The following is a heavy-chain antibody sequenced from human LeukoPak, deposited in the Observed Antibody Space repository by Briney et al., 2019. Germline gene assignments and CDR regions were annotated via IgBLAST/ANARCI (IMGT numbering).Heavy chain of an antibody. CDR1: GGSVARYY. CDR3: ARMLYDAFDI. J-gene: IGHJ3*02. Sequence: PSETLSLTXTVSGGSVARYYWSWIRQAPGKGLEWIGYIYYSGSTNYNPSLKSRVTISVDTSKNQLSLKLNSVTAADTAVYYCARMLYDAFDIWGQGTMVTASS. V-gene: IGHV4-59*02. CDR2: IYYSGST. D-gene: IGHD2-8*01.